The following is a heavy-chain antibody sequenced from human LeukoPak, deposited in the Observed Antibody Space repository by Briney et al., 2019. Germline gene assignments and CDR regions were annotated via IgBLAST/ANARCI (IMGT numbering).Heavy chain of an antibody. CDR3: ARINSGWYFDY. D-gene: IGHD6-19*01. Sequence: SETLTLPCIVSGDSISSHYWTWIRRPPGKSVEYISYIYCSGNTNYIPSLKRRVTISVDKSKNQFSLKLTSVTAEDTAVYYCARINSGWYFDYWGQGTLVTASS. CDR1: GDSISSHY. V-gene: IGHV4-59*11. CDR2: IYCSGNT. J-gene: IGHJ4*02.